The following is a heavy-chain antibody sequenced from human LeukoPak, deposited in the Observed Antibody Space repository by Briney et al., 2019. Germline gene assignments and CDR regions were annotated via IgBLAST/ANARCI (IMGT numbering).Heavy chain of an antibody. J-gene: IGHJ4*02. D-gene: IGHD2-2*01. CDR3: AKDPPALIVVVPAARVDY. V-gene: IGHV3-30-3*01. CDR2: ISYDGSNK. Sequence: GGSLRLSCAASGFTFSSYAMHWVRQAPGKGLEWVAVISYDGSNKYYADSVKGRFTISRDNSKNTLYLQMNSLRAEDTAVYYCAKDPPALIVVVPAARVDYWGQGTLVTVSS. CDR1: GFTFSSYA.